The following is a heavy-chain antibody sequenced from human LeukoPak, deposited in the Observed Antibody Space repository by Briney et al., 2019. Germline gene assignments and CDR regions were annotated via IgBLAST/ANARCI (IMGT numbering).Heavy chain of an antibody. Sequence: ASVKVSCKASGGTFSSYAISWVRQAPGQGLEWMGGIIPIFGTANYAQKFQGRVTITADESTSTAYMELSSLRSEDTAVYYCARDGATTSWFDPWGQGTLVTVSS. CDR1: GGTFSSYA. V-gene: IGHV1-69*13. J-gene: IGHJ5*02. D-gene: IGHD1-26*01. CDR2: IIPIFGTA. CDR3: ARDGATTSWFDP.